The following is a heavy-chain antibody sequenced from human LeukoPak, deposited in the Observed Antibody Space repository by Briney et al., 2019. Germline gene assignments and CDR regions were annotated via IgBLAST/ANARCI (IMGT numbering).Heavy chain of an antibody. Sequence: SETLSLTCTVSGGSVTSYYWSWMRQPPGKGLEWVSYIYYTGSTDYNPSLKSRVTISVDTSKNQFSLKLSSVTAADTAVYYCARHDDHSRAFDIWGQGIMVTVSS. V-gene: IGHV4-59*08. CDR2: IYYTGST. CDR1: GGSVTSYY. CDR3: ARHDDHSRAFDI. D-gene: IGHD4-11*01. J-gene: IGHJ3*02.